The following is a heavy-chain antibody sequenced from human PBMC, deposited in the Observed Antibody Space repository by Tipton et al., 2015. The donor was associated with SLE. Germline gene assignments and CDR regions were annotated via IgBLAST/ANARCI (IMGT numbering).Heavy chain of an antibody. V-gene: IGHV4-59*12. CDR1: AGSISSYY. CDR3: ARKKGAIAAFDY. CDR2: IYYSGST. J-gene: IGHJ4*02. Sequence: TLSLTCTVSAGSISSYYWSWIRQPPGKGLEWIGDIYYSGSTNYNPSLKSRVTISIDRSKNQFSLKLSSVTAADTAVYYCARKKGAIAAFDYWGQGTLVTVSS. D-gene: IGHD1-26*01.